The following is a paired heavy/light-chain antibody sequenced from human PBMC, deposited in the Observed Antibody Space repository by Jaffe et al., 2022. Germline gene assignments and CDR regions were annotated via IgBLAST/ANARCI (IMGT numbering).Light chain of an antibody. CDR1: SSDVGGYNY. CDR3: CSYAGRGV. Sequence: QSALTQPRSVSGSPGQSVTISCTGTSSDVGGYNYVSWYQQHPGKAPKLMIYDVSKRPSGVPDRFSGSKSGNTASLTISGLQAEDEADYYCCSYAGRGVFGTGTKVTVL. J-gene: IGLJ1*01. CDR2: DVS. V-gene: IGLV2-11*01.
Heavy chain of an antibody. D-gene: IGHD2-8*02. CDR3: ARDKWCTGGVCYNSASNWFDP. CDR2: IIPIFGTA. Sequence: QVQLVQSGAEVKKPGSSVKVSCKASGGTFSSYAISWVRQAPGQGLEWMGGIIPIFGTANYAQKFQGRVTITADESTSTAYMELSSLRSEDTAVYYCARDKWCTGGVCYNSASNWFDPWGQGTLVTVSS. CDR1: GGTFSSYA. V-gene: IGHV1-69*01. J-gene: IGHJ5*02.